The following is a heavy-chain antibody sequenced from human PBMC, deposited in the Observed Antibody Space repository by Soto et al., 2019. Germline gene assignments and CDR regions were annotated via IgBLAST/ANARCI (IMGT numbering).Heavy chain of an antibody. Sequence: GGSLRLSCAASGFTFSSYGMHWVRQAPGKGLEWVAVIWYDGSNKYYADSVKGRFTISRDNSKNTLYLQMNSLRAEDTAVYYCARVLTGTTAYYYYGMDVWGKGTTVTVSS. J-gene: IGHJ6*04. D-gene: IGHD1-7*01. CDR3: ARVLTGTTAYYYYGMDV. V-gene: IGHV3-33*01. CDR1: GFTFSSYG. CDR2: IWYDGSNK.